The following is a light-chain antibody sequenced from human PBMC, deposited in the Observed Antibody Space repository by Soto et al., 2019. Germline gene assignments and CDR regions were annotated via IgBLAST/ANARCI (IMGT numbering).Light chain of an antibody. J-gene: IGKJ1*01. V-gene: IGKV1-39*01. CDR1: QSISNH. CDR3: QQSYGTPWT. CDR2: AAS. Sequence: DIQMTQSPSSLSASVRDRITITCRASQSISNHLNWYRQKPGKGPNLLIYAASSLQRGVPSRFSGSGSGRDFVLTISSLQPEDSATYYCQQSYGTPWTFGQGTKVDIK.